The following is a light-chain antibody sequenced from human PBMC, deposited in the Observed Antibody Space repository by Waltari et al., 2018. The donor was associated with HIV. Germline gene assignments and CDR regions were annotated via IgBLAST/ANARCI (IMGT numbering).Light chain of an antibody. CDR1: SSNIGAGYN. Sequence: QSVLTQPPSVSGAPGQRVTLSCTGSSSNIGAGYNVHWYQQLPGTAPKLLVYGDNTRPSGGPDRFAGSKSGTSASLAITWLQAEDEADYYCQSYDSSLSGLVFATGTKVTVL. CDR3: QSYDSSLSGLV. J-gene: IGLJ1*01. CDR2: GDN. V-gene: IGLV1-40*01.